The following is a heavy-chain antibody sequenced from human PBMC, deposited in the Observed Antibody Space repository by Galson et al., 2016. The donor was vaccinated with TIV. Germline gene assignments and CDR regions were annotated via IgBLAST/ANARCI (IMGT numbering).Heavy chain of an antibody. Sequence: SVKVSCKASGGTFINHAFTWVRQAPGQGLEWMGGIIPILGIINYAQKFQGRVTISADKSTDTVYMELPSLRSDDTAVYFCARRSQLKVAAGFDFWGQGTLATVSS. CDR1: GGTFINHA. CDR3: ARRSQLKVAAGFDF. V-gene: IGHV1-69*10. CDR2: IIPILGII. D-gene: IGHD6-13*01. J-gene: IGHJ4*02.